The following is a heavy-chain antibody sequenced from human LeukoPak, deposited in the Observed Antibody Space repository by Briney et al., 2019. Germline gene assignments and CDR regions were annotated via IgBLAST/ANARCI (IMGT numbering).Heavy chain of an antibody. CDR1: GYSFTSYW. V-gene: IGHV5-51*01. CDR3: ARHLAYYDILTGYYPRGPSFDY. CDR2: VYPGDSDT. J-gene: IGHJ4*02. D-gene: IGHD3-9*01. Sequence: GESLKISCKGSGYSFTSYWIGWVRQLPGKGLEGMGIVYPGDSDTRYSPSFQGQVTISADNSISTAYLQWSSLKASDTAMYYCARHLAYYDILTGYYPRGPSFDYWGQGTLVTVSS.